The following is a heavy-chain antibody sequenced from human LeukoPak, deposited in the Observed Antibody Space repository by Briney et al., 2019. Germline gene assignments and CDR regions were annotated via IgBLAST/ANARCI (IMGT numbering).Heavy chain of an antibody. CDR1: GFTFSNYG. J-gene: IGHJ6*02. Sequence: GRSLRLSCSASGFTFSNYGMHWVRQAPGKGLEWVAVIWYDGSNKYYADSVKGRFTISRDNSKNTLYLQMNSLRAEDTAVYYCARDREVAGPSNYYYGMDVWGQGTTVTVSS. CDR2: IWYDGSNK. V-gene: IGHV3-33*08. CDR3: ARDREVAGPSNYYYGMDV. D-gene: IGHD2-15*01.